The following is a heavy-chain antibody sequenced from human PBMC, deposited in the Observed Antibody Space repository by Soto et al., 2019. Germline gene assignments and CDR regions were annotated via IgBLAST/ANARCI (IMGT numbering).Heavy chain of an antibody. D-gene: IGHD6-19*01. Sequence: EVQLLESGGGLVQPGGSLRLSCAASGFTFSSYVMSWVHQAPGKGLEWVSAISGSGGSTYYADSVKGRFTISRDHSKNTLYLQINSLRAEDTAVYYCAKGSSGWYERFDYWGQGTLVTVSS. CDR1: GFTFSSYV. V-gene: IGHV3-23*01. J-gene: IGHJ4*02. CDR2: ISGSGGST. CDR3: AKGSSGWYERFDY.